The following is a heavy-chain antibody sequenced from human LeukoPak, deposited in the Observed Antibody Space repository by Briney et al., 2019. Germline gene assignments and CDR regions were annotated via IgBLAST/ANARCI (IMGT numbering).Heavy chain of an antibody. J-gene: IGHJ4*02. V-gene: IGHV4-39*07. D-gene: IGHD3-22*01. Sequence: SETLSLTCTVSGGSISSSSYYWGWIRQPPGKGLEWIGSIYYSGSTYYNPSLKSRVTISVDTSKNQFSLKLSSVTAADTAVYYCARDSSGRQKLSDYWGQGTLVTVSS. CDR3: ARDSSGRQKLSDY. CDR2: IYYSGST. CDR1: GGSISSSSYY.